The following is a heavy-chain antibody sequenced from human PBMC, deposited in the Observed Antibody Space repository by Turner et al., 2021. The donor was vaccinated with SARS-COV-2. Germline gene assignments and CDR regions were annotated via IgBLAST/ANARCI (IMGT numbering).Heavy chain of an antibody. CDR3: AKDLRGITYYYGSGTYEVIDY. J-gene: IGHJ4*02. CDR1: GFTFSSYA. V-gene: IGHV3-23*01. CDR2: ISGSGGGT. D-gene: IGHD3-10*01. Sequence: EVQLLESGGGLVQPVGSLRLSCAASGFTFSSYAMNWVRQAPGKGLEWVSVISGSGGGTHYADSVKGRFTISRDNSKNTLYLQMDSLRAEDTAVYYCAKDLRGITYYYGSGTYEVIDYWGQGTLVTVSS.